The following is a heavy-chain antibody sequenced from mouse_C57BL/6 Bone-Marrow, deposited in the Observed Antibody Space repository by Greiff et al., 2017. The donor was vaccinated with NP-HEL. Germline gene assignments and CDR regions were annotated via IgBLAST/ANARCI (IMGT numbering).Heavy chain of an antibody. V-gene: IGHV1-74*01. CDR2: IHPSDSDT. J-gene: IGHJ1*03. CDR1: GYTFTSYW. CDR3: AIEDLRGSSYDWYFDV. D-gene: IGHD1-1*01. Sequence: QVQLQQPGAELVKPGASVKVSCKASGYTFTSYWMHWVKQRPGQGLEWIGRIHPSDSDTNYNQKFKGKATLTVDNSSSTAYMQLSSLTSEDTAIYYCAIEDLRGSSYDWYFDVWGTGTTVTVSS.